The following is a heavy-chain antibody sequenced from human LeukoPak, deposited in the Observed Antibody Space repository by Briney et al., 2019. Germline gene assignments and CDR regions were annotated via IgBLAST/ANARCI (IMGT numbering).Heavy chain of an antibody. CDR2: IYYSGST. CDR3: ARHRGYVGAFDV. CDR1: GGSISGYY. D-gene: IGHD3-22*01. J-gene: IGHJ3*01. V-gene: IGHV4-59*08. Sequence: SETLSLTCTVSGGSISGYYWSWIRQPPGKGLEWIGFIYYSGSTSYNPSLKSRVTISVDTSKNQFSLNLSSVTASETAVYYCARHRGYVGAFDVWGRGTMVTVPS.